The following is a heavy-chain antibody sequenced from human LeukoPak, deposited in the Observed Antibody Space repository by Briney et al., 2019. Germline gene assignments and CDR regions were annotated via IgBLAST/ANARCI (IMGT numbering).Heavy chain of an antibody. CDR1: GFTFSSYS. J-gene: IGHJ4*02. Sequence: GGSLRLSCAASGFTFSSYSMNWVRQALGKGLEWVSSISSSSSYIYYADSVKGRFTISRDNAKNSLYLQMNSLRAEDTAVYYCAGEGIAVAGTDYWGQGTLVTVSS. D-gene: IGHD6-19*01. CDR3: AGEGIAVAGTDY. CDR2: ISSSSSYI. V-gene: IGHV3-21*01.